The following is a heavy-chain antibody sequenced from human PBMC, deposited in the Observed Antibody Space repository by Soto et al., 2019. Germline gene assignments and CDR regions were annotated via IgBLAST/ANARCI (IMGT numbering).Heavy chain of an antibody. D-gene: IGHD2-8*01. V-gene: IGHV3-53*01. CDR3: TRDMTNGMDV. CDR1: GFTLSSIY. Sequence: QTGGSLRLSCVASGFTLSSIYMSWVRQTPGKGLEWVSVIYSGGSTYYADSVEGRFTISRDNSKNTLYLQMNSLRAEDTAVYYCTRDMTNGMDVWGQGTTVTVSS. J-gene: IGHJ6*02. CDR2: IYSGGST.